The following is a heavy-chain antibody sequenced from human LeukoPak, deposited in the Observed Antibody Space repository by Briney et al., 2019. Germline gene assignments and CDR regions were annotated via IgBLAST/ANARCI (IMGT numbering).Heavy chain of an antibody. CDR1: GVTFSIYW. J-gene: IGHJ2*01. V-gene: IGHV3-74*01. CDR3: ATEGGIDYWYFGL. CDR2: INNDGRST. D-gene: IGHD1-26*01. Sequence: GGSLRLSCAASGVTFSIYWMHWVRQAPGKGPVWVSRINNDGRSTSYADPVKGRFTISRDNAKNTLYLQMTDLRAEDTAVYYCATEGGIDYWYFGLWGRGTLVTVSS.